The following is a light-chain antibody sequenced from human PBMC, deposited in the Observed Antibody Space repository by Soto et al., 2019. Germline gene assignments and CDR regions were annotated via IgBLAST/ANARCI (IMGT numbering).Light chain of an antibody. Sequence: QSALTQPASVSGSPGQSITISCTGTSSDVDDFNFVSWYQQHPGKAPKLIIYEVRNRPSGISIRFSGSKSGNTASLTISGLQVEDEANYFCSSYTTTTTPWVFGGGTKLTVL. CDR1: SSDVDDFNF. CDR2: EVR. CDR3: SSYTTTTTPWV. V-gene: IGLV2-14*01. J-gene: IGLJ3*02.